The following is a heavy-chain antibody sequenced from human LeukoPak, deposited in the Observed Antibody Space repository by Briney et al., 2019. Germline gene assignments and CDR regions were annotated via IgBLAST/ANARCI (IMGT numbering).Heavy chain of an antibody. J-gene: IGHJ4*02. CDR2: IYTSGST. CDR1: GGSISSGSYY. V-gene: IGHV4-61*02. D-gene: IGHD1-26*01. Sequence: SETLSLTCTVSGGSISSGSYYWSWIRQPAGKGLEWIGRIYTSGSTNYNPSLKGRVTISVDTSKNQFSLKLSSVTAADTAVYYCARGGSYSGFDYWGQGTLVTVSS. CDR3: ARGGSYSGFDY.